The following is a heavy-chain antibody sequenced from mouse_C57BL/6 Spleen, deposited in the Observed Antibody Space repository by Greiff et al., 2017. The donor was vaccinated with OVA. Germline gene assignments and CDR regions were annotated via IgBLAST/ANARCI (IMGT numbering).Heavy chain of an antibody. J-gene: IGHJ1*03. CDR2: ISSGGSYT. CDR3: ARRGYYGSSDWYFDV. CDR1: GFTFSSYG. Sequence: EVTLVESGGDLVKPGGSLKLSCAASGFTFSSYGMSWVRQTPDKRLEWVATISSGGSYTYYPDSVKGRFTISRDNAKNTLYLQMSSLKSEDTAMYYCARRGYYGSSDWYFDVWGTGTTVTVSS. D-gene: IGHD1-1*01. V-gene: IGHV5-6*02.